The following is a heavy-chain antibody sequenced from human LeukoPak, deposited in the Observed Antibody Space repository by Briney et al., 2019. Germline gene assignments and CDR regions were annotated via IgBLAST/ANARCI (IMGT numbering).Heavy chain of an antibody. Sequence: GSLRLSCTASGFTFSRFLMHWVRQAPGKGLVGVSRINSDGSTTTYADSVKGRFTVSRDNAKNTLYLQTNSLRAEDTAVYYCASETYYYGSGSYYKGQFWGQGTLVTVSS. CDR1: GFTFSRFL. D-gene: IGHD3-10*01. J-gene: IGHJ4*02. CDR2: INSDGSTT. V-gene: IGHV3-74*01. CDR3: ASETYYYGSGSYYKGQF.